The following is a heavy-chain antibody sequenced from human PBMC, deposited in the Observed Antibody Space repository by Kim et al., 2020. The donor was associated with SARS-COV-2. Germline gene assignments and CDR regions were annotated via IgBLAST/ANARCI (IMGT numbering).Heavy chain of an antibody. Sequence: SVKVSCKASGGTFSSYTISWVRQAPGQGLEWMGRIIPILGIANYAQKFQGRVTITADKSTSTAYMELSSLRSEDTAVYYCARDGLRYFDWLFKGSDYWGQGTLVTVS. J-gene: IGHJ4*02. CDR1: GGTFSSYT. D-gene: IGHD3-9*01. CDR2: IIPILGIA. V-gene: IGHV1-69*04. CDR3: ARDGLRYFDWLFKGSDY.